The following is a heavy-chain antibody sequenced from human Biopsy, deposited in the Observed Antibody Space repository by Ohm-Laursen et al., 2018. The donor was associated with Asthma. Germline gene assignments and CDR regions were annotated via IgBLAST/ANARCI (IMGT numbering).Heavy chain of an antibody. V-gene: IGHV1-3*04. CDR2: VNTGNGDT. J-gene: IGHJ4*02. CDR3: ARRRDGHNFGFDY. CDR1: GYNFISFA. D-gene: IGHD5-24*01. Sequence: SSVKVSCKASGYNFISFAIHWVRQAPGQRLEWMGWVNTGNGDTKYSQKFQGRVTITRDTSASTAYMELRNLKSDDTAVYFCARRRDGHNFGFDYWGQGTLVTVSS.